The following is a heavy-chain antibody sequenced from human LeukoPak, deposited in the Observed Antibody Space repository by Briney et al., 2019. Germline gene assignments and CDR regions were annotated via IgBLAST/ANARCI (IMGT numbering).Heavy chain of an antibody. J-gene: IGHJ4*02. Sequence: SETLSLTCTVSGGSISSYYWSWIRQPPGKGLEWIGYIYYSGSTNYNPSLKSRVTISVDTSKNQFSLKLSPVTAADTAVYYCARHFGRISSSWLDYWGQGTLVTVSS. V-gene: IGHV4-59*08. CDR1: GGSISSYY. CDR2: IYYSGST. D-gene: IGHD6-13*01. CDR3: ARHFGRISSSWLDY.